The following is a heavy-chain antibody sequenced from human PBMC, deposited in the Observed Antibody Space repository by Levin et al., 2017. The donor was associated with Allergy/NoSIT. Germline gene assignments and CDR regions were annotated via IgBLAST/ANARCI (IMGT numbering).Heavy chain of an antibody. Sequence: LSLTCAASGFTFSSYAMHWVRQAPGKGLEWVAVISYDGSNKYYADSVKGRFTISRDNSKNTLYLQMNSLRAEDTAVYYCARDLKDIVVVVAAVGGCAFDIWGQGTMVTVSS. CDR3: ARDLKDIVVVVAAVGGCAFDI. CDR1: GFTFSSYA. J-gene: IGHJ3*02. V-gene: IGHV3-30-3*01. D-gene: IGHD2-15*01. CDR2: ISYDGSNK.